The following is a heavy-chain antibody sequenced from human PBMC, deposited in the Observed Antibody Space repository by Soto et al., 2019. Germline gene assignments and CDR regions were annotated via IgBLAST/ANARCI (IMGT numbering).Heavy chain of an antibody. J-gene: IGHJ6*02. D-gene: IGHD2-2*01. CDR1: GFTFGSYS. V-gene: IGHV3-21*01. Sequence: GGSLRLSCAASGFTFGSYSMNWVRQAPGKGLEWVSSISSSSSYIYYADSVKGRFTISRDNAKNSLYLQMNSLRAEDTAVYYCARDKEDIVVVPSYYYYGMDVWGQGTTVTVSS. CDR2: ISSSSSYI. CDR3: ARDKEDIVVVPSYYYYGMDV.